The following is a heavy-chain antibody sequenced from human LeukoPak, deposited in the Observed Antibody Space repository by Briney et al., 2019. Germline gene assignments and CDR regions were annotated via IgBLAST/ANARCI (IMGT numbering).Heavy chain of an antibody. CDR1: GGSISSYY. CDR2: IYYSGST. V-gene: IGHV4-59*08. J-gene: IGHJ4*02. Sequence: PSETLSLTCTVSGGSISSYYWSWIRQPPGKGLEWIGYIYYSGSTNYNPSLKSRVTISVDTSKNQFSLKLSSVTAADTAVYYCARHDCSSTSCSRFDYWGQGTLVTVSS. D-gene: IGHD2-2*01. CDR3: ARHDCSSTSCSRFDY.